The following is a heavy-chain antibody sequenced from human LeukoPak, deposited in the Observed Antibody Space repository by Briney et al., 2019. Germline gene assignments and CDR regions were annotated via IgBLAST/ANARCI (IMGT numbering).Heavy chain of an antibody. J-gene: IGHJ4*02. CDR3: AKAHYKNYGDYDY. Sequence: GGSLRLSCAASGFTFSSYGMHWVRQAPGKGLEWVAVISYDGSNKYYADSVKGRFTISRDNSKNMLYLQMNSLRAEDTAVYYCAKAHYKNYGDYDYWGQGTLVTVSS. CDR2: ISYDGSNK. CDR1: GFTFSSYG. V-gene: IGHV3-30*18. D-gene: IGHD4-17*01.